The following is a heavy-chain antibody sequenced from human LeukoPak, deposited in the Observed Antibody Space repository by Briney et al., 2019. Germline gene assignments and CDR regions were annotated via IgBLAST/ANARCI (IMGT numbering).Heavy chain of an antibody. Sequence: PSETLSLTCTVSGGSISSSRYYWGWIRQPPGKGLEWIGSIYYSGSTYYNPSLKSRVTISVDTSKNQFSLKLSSVTAADTAVYYCAGLRWFGEPPGNWGQGTLVTVSS. V-gene: IGHV4-39*01. J-gene: IGHJ4*02. CDR2: IYYSGST. CDR1: GGSISSSRYY. CDR3: AGLRWFGEPPGN. D-gene: IGHD3-10*01.